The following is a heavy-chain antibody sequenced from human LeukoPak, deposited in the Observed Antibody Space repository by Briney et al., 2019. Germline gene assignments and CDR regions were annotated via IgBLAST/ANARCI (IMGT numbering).Heavy chain of an antibody. J-gene: IGHJ4*02. D-gene: IGHD1-14*01. Sequence: GGSLRLSCTASGFTFSSYSMNWVRQAPGKGLEWVSSISSSSSYIYYADSVKGRFTISRDNAKNSLYLQMNSLRAEDTAVYYCARAEGDKYDYWGQGTLVTVSS. CDR1: GFTFSSYS. CDR3: ARAEGDKYDY. CDR2: ISSSSSYI. V-gene: IGHV3-21*01.